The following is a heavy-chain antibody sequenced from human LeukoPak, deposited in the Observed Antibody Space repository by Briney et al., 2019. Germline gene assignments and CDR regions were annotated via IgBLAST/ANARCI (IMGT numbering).Heavy chain of an antibody. D-gene: IGHD6-13*01. CDR1: VDSFTSYW. CDR2: IYPGDSAT. J-gene: IGHJ5*02. V-gene: IGHV5-51*01. Sequence: GESLKISCKGSVDSFTSYWTAWVGQIPGKGREWRGMIYPGDSATRYSPSFQGQATISADKSISTAYLQWSSLKASDPAMYYCARLWRIGQQLSWFDPWGQGTLVTVSS. CDR3: ARLWRIGQQLSWFDP.